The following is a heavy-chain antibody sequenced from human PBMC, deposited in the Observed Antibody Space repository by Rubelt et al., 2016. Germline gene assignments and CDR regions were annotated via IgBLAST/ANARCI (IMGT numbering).Heavy chain of an antibody. CDR2: INHSGSP. D-gene: IGHD2-15*01. CDR1: GGSFSGYY. V-gene: IGHV4-34*01. CDR3: ASGESYCSGGSCLDWFDP. J-gene: IGHJ5*02. Sequence: QVQLQESGPGLVKPSETLSLTCAVYGGSFSGYYWSWIRQPPGKGLEWIGEINHSGSPNSNPSLKSRVTISVDTSKNQFSPRLGCVTAADTAGYSCASGESYCSGGSCLDWFDPWGQGTLVTVSS.